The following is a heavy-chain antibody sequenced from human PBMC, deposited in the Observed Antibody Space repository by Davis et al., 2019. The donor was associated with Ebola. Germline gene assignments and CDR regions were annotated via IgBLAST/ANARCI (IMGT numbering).Heavy chain of an antibody. CDR3: ARGPIFGVVHDAFDI. J-gene: IGHJ3*02. CDR2: IYYSGST. V-gene: IGHV4-39*01. Sequence: MPSETLSLTCTVSGGSISSSSYYWGWIRQPPGKGLEWIGSIYYSGSTYYNPSLKSRVTISVDTSKNQFSLKLSSVTAADTAVYYCARGPIFGVVHDAFDIWGQGTMVTVSS. D-gene: IGHD3-3*01. CDR1: GGSISSSSYY.